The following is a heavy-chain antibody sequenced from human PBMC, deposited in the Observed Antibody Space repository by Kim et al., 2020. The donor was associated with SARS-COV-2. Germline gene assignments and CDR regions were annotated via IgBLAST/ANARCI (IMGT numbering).Heavy chain of an antibody. CDR2: ISGSGRST. J-gene: IGHJ4*02. CDR3: ARSASYQLLSHFDN. CDR1: GFSFSRNV. Sequence: GGSLRLSCEASGFSFSRNVMNWVRQAPGKGLEWVSSISGSGRSTYYAESVQGRFTVSRDNSKNTLYLQMNSLRAEDRALYYCARSASYQLLSHFDNWGRGTLVGVSS. V-gene: IGHV3-23*01. D-gene: IGHD2-2*01.